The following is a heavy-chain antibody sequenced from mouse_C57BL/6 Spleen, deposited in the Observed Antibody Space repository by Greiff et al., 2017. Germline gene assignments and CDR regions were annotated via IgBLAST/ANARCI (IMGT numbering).Heavy chain of an antibody. V-gene: IGHV3-6*01. J-gene: IGHJ1*03. D-gene: IGHD1-1*01. CDR1: GYSITSGYY. CDR3: ARPRITTNWYFDV. Sequence: EVKLEESGPGLVKPSQSLSLTCSVTGYSITSGYYWNWIRQFPGNKLEWMGYISYDGSNNYNPSLKNRISITRDTSKNQFFLKLNSVTTEDTATYYCARPRITTNWYFDVWGTGTTVTVSS. CDR2: ISYDGSN.